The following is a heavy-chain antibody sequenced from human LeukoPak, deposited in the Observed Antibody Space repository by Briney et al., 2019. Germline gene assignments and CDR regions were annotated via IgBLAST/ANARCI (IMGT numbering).Heavy chain of an antibody. V-gene: IGHV3-20*04. D-gene: IGHD6-19*01. Sequence: GGSLRLSCAASGFRFDNFGMNWVRHAPGKGLEWVSSLNWNGRSTGYADSVKGRFTISRDNAKNSLYLEMKSLRVEDTAFYYCARYSCSSCCYFDYWGQGILVTVSS. CDR3: ARYSCSSCCYFDY. CDR1: GFRFDNFG. J-gene: IGHJ4*02. CDR2: LNWNGRST.